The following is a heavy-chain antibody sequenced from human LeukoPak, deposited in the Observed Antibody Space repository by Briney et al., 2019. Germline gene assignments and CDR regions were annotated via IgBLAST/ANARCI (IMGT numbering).Heavy chain of an antibody. J-gene: IGHJ4*02. Sequence: GASVKVSCKASGYTFTGYYMDWVRQAPGQGLEWMGRINTNSGGTNYAQNFQGRVTMTRDTSISTAYMELSRLRSDDTAVYYCARVIGYCSGGSCDNFDYWGQGTLVTVSS. CDR2: INTNSGGT. V-gene: IGHV1-2*06. CDR3: ARVIGYCSGGSCDNFDY. CDR1: GYTFTGYY. D-gene: IGHD2-15*01.